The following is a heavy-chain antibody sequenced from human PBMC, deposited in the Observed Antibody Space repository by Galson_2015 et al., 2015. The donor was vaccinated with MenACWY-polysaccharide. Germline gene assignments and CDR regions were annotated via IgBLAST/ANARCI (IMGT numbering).Heavy chain of an antibody. CDR2: IFPDDSDT. J-gene: IGHJ3*02. Sequence: QSGAEVKKPGESLKISCKGSGYIFSNYWVGWVRQIPGKGLEWMGVIFPDDSDTTYGPSFQGQVTISVDESINTAYLQWRSLKASDTAIYYCARHYREAASWNFLDNAFDIWGQGTMVAVSS. V-gene: IGHV5-51*01. CDR1: GYIFSNYW. D-gene: IGHD3/OR15-3a*01. CDR3: ARHYREAASWNFLDNAFDI.